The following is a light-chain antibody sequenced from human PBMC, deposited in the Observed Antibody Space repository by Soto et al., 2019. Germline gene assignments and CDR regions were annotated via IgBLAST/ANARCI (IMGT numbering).Light chain of an antibody. CDR3: SLKTSSVTWV. J-gene: IGLJ3*02. CDR1: SIDVGNFDL. CDR2: QVS. Sequence: QSALTQPPSVSGSPGQSVTISCTGTSIDVGNFDLVSWYQQPPGTAPKLLIYQVSNRPSGVPDRFSGSQSGNTASLTISGLQAEDEADYYCSLKTSSVTWVFGGGTKPPS. V-gene: IGLV2-18*01.